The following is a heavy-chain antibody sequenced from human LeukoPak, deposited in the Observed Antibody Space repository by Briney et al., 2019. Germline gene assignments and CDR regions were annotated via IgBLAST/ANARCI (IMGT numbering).Heavy chain of an antibody. V-gene: IGHV3-30*18. CDR2: MSYDGNKE. Sequence: PGGSLRLSCAASGFSFSNYGMHWVRQAPGKGLEWLALMSYDGNKEDYADSVKGRFTISRDNSKNTLYLQMNSLRTEDTAVYYCAKDPSRIAAAGTDWFDPWGQGTLVTVSS. D-gene: IGHD6-13*01. CDR1: GFSFSNYG. J-gene: IGHJ5*02. CDR3: AKDPSRIAAAGTDWFDP.